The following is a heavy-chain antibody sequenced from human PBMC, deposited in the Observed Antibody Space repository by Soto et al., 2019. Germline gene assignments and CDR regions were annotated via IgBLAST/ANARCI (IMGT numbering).Heavy chain of an antibody. CDR3: ARTVLLGFRGFPFDY. D-gene: IGHD2-15*01. J-gene: IGHJ4*02. CDR2: INAGNGNT. CDR1: GYTFTSYA. Sequence: QVQLVQSGAEVKKPGASVKVSCKASGYTFTSYAMHWVRQAPGQRLEWMGWINAGNGNTKYSQKFQGRVTITRDTSASTAYMELSSLRSEDTAVYYCARTVLLGFRGFPFDYWGQGTLVTVSS. V-gene: IGHV1-3*01.